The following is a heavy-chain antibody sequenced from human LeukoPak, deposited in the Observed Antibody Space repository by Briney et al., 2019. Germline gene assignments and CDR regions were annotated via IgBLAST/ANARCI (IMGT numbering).Heavy chain of an antibody. Sequence: GGSLRLSCAASGFTFSDYYMSWIRQAPGKGLEWVSYISSSGSTIYYADSVKGRFTISRDNGKNSLYLQMNSLRAEDTAVYYCAKGYNWDYGVYFDYWGQGTLVTVSS. CDR3: AKGYNWDYGVYFDY. CDR1: GFTFSDYY. V-gene: IGHV3-11*01. CDR2: ISSSGSTI. J-gene: IGHJ4*02. D-gene: IGHD1-7*01.